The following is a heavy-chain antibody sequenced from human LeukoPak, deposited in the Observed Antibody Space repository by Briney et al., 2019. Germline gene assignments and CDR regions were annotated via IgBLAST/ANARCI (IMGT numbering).Heavy chain of an antibody. D-gene: IGHD6-13*01. V-gene: IGHV3-23*01. Sequence: GGSLRLSCAASGFTFSSYAMRWVRQAPGKGLEWVSAISSSGGTIYYADSVKGRFTISRDNAKNSLYLQMNSLRAEDTAVYYCARAKMTTAGGVFDYWGQGTLVTVSS. CDR2: ISSSGGTI. CDR3: ARAKMTTAGGVFDY. CDR1: GFTFSSYA. J-gene: IGHJ4*02.